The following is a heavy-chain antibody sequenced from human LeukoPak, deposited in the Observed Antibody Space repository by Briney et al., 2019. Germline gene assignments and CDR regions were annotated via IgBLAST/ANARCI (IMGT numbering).Heavy chain of an antibody. V-gene: IGHV4-59*01. D-gene: IGHD4/OR15-4a*01. CDR1: GGSINSDS. Sequence: SETLSLTCTVSGGSINSDSWSWIRLPPGKRLEWIGAISHTGSTDYNPSLNSRVTISLDTSKNQFSLRLTSVTAADTALYYCARGANLWGQGTLVTVSS. J-gene: IGHJ4*02. CDR3: ARGANL. CDR2: ISHTGST.